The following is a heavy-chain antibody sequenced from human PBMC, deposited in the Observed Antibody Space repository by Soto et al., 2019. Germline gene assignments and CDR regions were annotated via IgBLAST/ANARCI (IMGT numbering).Heavy chain of an antibody. J-gene: IGHJ5*02. V-gene: IGHV3-48*01. D-gene: IGHD3-22*01. CDR2: ISISSSTI. CDR1: GFTFSTYS. CDR3: AREGDSSGWYNWFDP. Sequence: EVPLVESGGGLVQPGGSLRLSCAASGFTFSTYSMNWVRQAPGKGLEWVSYISISSSTIYYADSVKGRFTISGDNAKHSLYLQMNSLRAEDTAVYYCAREGDSSGWYNWFDPWGQGTLVTVSS.